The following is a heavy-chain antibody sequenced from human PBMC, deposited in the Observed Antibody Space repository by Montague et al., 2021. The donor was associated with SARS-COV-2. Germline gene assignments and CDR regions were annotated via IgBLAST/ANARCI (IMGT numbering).Heavy chain of an antibody. V-gene: IGHV3-7*05. CDR2: IKQDGSEK. D-gene: IGHD3-3*01. CDR3: ARDSPSYDFWSGYYTEAYYYYGMDV. CDR1: GFTFSSYW. J-gene: IGHJ6*02. Sequence: SLRLSCAASGFTFSSYWMSWVRQAPGKGLEWVANIKQDGSEKYYVDSVKGRFTISRDNAKNSLYLQMSSLRAEDTAVYYCARDSPSYDFWSGYYTEAYYYYGMDVWGQGTTVTVSS.